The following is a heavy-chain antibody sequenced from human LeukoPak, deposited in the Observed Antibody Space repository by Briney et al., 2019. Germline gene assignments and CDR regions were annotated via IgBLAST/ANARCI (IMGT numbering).Heavy chain of an antibody. CDR2: IYYSGST. D-gene: IGHD2-21*01. V-gene: IGHV4-30-4*08. J-gene: IGHJ6*03. CDR1: GGSISSGDYY. Sequence: PSETLSLTCTVSGGSISSGDYYWSWIRQPLGKGLEWIGYIYYSGSTYYNPCLKSRVTISVDTSKNQFSLKLSSVTAADTAVYYCARAVIKGPYYYYYMDVWGKGTTVTVSS. CDR3: ARAVIKGPYYYYYMDV.